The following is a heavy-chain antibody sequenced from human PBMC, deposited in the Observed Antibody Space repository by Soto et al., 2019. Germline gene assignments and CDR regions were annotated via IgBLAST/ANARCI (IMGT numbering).Heavy chain of an antibody. D-gene: IGHD3-16*01. CDR3: SKEIKGGLDA. V-gene: IGHV3-30*18. CDR1: GFVSNDYD. CDR2: ISYDGSNK. Sequence: QVHLAESGGGVVQPGRSLRLSCATSGFVSNDYDIHWVRQAPGKGLAWLASISYDGSNKYYADSVKGRFTISRDNSKNPLSRKKNGRGAEDAPVYYFSKEIKGGLDAGGPEPLSPVS. J-gene: IGHJ5*02.